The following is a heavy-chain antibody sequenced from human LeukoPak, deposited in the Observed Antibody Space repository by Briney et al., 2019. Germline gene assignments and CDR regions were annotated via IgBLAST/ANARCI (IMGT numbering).Heavy chain of an antibody. Sequence: SETLSLTCTVSGGSISSYYWSWIRQPPGKGLEWTGNIYNSGSTNYNPSLRSRVTISVDTSKNQFSLNLSSVTAADTAVYYCARQDYYYGMDVWGQGTTVTVSS. V-gene: IGHV4-59*08. CDR1: GGSISSYY. CDR3: ARQDYYYGMDV. CDR2: IYNSGST. J-gene: IGHJ6*02.